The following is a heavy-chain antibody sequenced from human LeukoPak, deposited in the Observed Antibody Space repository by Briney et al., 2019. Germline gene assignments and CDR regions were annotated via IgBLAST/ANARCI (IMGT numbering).Heavy chain of an antibody. CDR1: GGTFSSYA. J-gene: IGHJ4*02. CDR2: IIPIFGTA. V-gene: IGHV1-69*05. D-gene: IGHD3-22*01. Sequence: SVKVSCKASGGTFSSYAISWVRQAPGQGLEWMGGIIPIFGTANYAQKFQGRVTITTDESTSTAYMELSSPRSEDTAVYYCASRSRYYYDSSGYYSFDYWGQGTLVTVSS. CDR3: ASRSRYYYDSSGYYSFDY.